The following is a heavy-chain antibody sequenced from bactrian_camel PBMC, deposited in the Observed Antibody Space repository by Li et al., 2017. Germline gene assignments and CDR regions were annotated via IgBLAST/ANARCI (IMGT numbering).Heavy chain of an antibody. J-gene: IGHJ4*01. Sequence: VQLVESGGGSVQAGGSLRLSCIASGYVYSRYRMGWFRQAPGKEREGVAAVNTDGNTIYADSVKGRFTISLADSKNAAALQMDILKPEDTAMYFCAADVVCHTVVTQPDPVKYWARGPRSPSP. CDR1: GYVYSRYR. D-gene: IGHD6*01. CDR2: VNTDGNT. V-gene: IGHV3S53*01.